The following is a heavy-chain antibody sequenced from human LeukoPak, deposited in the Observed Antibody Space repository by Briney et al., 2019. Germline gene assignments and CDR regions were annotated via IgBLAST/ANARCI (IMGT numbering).Heavy chain of an antibody. V-gene: IGHV5-51*01. CDR2: IYPGDSDT. CDR1: GYSFTSYW. Sequence: GESLKISCKGSGYSFTSYWLGWVRQMPGKGLEWMGIIYPGDSDTRYSPSFQGQVTISADKSISTAYLQWSSLKASDTAMYYCARAFGEPRGPYYYYYGMDVWGQGTTVTVSS. CDR3: ARAFGEPRGPYYYYYGMDV. D-gene: IGHD3-10*01. J-gene: IGHJ6*02.